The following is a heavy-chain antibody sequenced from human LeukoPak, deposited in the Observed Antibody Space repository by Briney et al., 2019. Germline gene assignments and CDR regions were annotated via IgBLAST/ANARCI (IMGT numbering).Heavy chain of an antibody. CDR2: INSDGSST. CDR3: AKTSVTTFVDLDY. D-gene: IGHD4-17*01. V-gene: IGHV3-74*01. Sequence: GGSLRLSCAASGFTFSSYWMHWVRQAPGKGLVWVSRINSDGSSTSYADSVKGRFTISRDNAKNTLYLQMNSLRAEDTAVYYCAKTSVTTFVDLDYWGQGTLVTVSS. J-gene: IGHJ4*02. CDR1: GFTFSSYW.